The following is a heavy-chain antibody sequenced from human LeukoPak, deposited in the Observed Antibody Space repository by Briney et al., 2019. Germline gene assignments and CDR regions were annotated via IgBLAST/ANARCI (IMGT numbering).Heavy chain of an antibody. CDR3: ARDTLGKYCSGGSCYVASDYGMDV. V-gene: IGHV3-66*01. Sequence: PGGSLRLSCAASGFTVSSNYMSWVRQAPGKGLEWVSVIYSGGSTYYADSVKGRFTISRDNSKNTLYLQMNSLRAEDTAVYYCARDTLGKYCSGGSCYVASDYGMDVWGQGTTVTVSS. CDR1: GFTVSSNY. CDR2: IYSGGST. J-gene: IGHJ6*02. D-gene: IGHD2-15*01.